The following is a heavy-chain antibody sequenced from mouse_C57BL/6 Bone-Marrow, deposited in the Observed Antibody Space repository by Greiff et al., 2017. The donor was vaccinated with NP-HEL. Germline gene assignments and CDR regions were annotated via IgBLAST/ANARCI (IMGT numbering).Heavy chain of an antibody. Sequence: VQLQPGAELVKPGASVKLSCKASGYTFTSYWMHWVKQRPGQGLEWIGMIHPNSGSTNYSEKFKSKATLTVDKSSSTAYMQLSSLTSEDSAVYYCARWGLPFAYWGQGTLVTVSA. CDR2: IHPNSGST. CDR3: ARWGLPFAY. V-gene: IGHV1-64*01. CDR1: GYTFTSYW. D-gene: IGHD6-1*01. J-gene: IGHJ3*01.